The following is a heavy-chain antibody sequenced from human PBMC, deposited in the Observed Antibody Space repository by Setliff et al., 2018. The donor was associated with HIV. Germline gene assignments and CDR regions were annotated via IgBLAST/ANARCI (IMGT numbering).Heavy chain of an antibody. CDR1: GYTFTNFY. V-gene: IGHV1-46*01. CDR3: ARGDRELHYFDWPRAGVDF. Sequence: ASVKVSCKASGYTFTNFYMHWVRQAPGQGLEWMGIINPSDDSRTYAQKFQGRVTMTRDTSTSTVYMELSSLRSEETAVYYCARGDRELHYFDWPRAGVDFWGQGTLVTVSS. CDR2: INPSDDSR. D-gene: IGHD3-9*01. J-gene: IGHJ4*02.